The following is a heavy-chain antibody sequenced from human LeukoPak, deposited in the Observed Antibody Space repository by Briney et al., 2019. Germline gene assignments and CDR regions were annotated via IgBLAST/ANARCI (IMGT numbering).Heavy chain of an antibody. CDR3: AELGITMIGGV. V-gene: IGHV3-11*04. CDR2: VSSSGTTI. J-gene: IGHJ6*04. Sequence: GGSLRLSCAASGFTFSDYYMTWIRQAPGKGLEWISSVSSSGTTIYYADSVKGRFTISRDNAKNSLYLQMNSLRAEDTAVYYCAELGITMIGGVWGKGTTVTISS. CDR1: GFTFSDYY. D-gene: IGHD3-10*02.